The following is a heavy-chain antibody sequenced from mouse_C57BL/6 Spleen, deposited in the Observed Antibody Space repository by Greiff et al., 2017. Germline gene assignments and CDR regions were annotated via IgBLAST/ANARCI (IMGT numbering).Heavy chain of an antibody. V-gene: IGHV1-81*01. CDR2: IYPRNGNT. CDR1: GYTFPSYG. Sequence: VQLQQSGAELARPGASVQLSCTASGYTFPSYGISWVKQRTGQGLEWIGEIYPRNGNTYYNEQFKGKATLTADKSSSTAYMELRSLTSEDSAVYFCYGSNGYWGQGTTLTVSS. CDR3: YGSNGY. J-gene: IGHJ2*01. D-gene: IGHD1-1*01.